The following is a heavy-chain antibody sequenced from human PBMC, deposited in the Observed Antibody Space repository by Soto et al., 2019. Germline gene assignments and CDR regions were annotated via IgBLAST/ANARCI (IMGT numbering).Heavy chain of an antibody. CDR1: GYTFTSYA. CDR3: ARYRTYSSGPETY. J-gene: IGHJ4*02. D-gene: IGHD6-19*01. Sequence: ASVRVSCKASGYTFTSYAMHWVRQAPGQRLEWMGWINAGNGNTKYSQKFQGRVTITRDTSASTAYMELSSLRSEDTAVYYCARYRTYSSGPETYWGQGTLVTVSS. CDR2: INAGNGNT. V-gene: IGHV1-3*01.